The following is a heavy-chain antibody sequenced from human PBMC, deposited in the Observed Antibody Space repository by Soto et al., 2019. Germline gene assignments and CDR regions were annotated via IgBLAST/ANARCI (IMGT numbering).Heavy chain of an antibody. D-gene: IGHD1-1*01. Sequence: GGSLRLSCAVSGFICSSYDMSWVRQAPGKGLEWVSTILVGGSPHYEDSVKGRFTISRDTSKNTVYLQMNSLTAGDTAVYYCAKATATSGGAFEIYGQGAMVTVS. CDR2: ILVGGSP. CDR3: AKATATSGGAFEI. CDR1: GFICSSYD. V-gene: IGHV3-23*01. J-gene: IGHJ3*02.